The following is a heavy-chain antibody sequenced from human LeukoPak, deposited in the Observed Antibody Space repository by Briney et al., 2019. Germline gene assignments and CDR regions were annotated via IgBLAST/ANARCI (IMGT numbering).Heavy chain of an antibody. V-gene: IGHV4-39*07. J-gene: IGHJ5*02. CDR3: ARSPLLGYCSGGSCNWFDP. CDR1: GGSISSSDYY. D-gene: IGHD2-15*01. Sequence: SETLSLTCTVSGGSISSSDYYWGWIRQPPGKGLEWIGNIYYSGSTYYNPSLKSRVIISVDTSKNQFSLKLSSVTAADTAVYYCARSPLLGYCSGGSCNWFDPWGQGTLVTVSS. CDR2: IYYSGST.